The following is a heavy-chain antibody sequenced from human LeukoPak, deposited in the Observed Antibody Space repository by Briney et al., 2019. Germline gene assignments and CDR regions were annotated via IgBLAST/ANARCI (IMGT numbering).Heavy chain of an antibody. CDR2: ISSSSSYI. CDR3: ARDPYSGSYWADYYYYMDV. D-gene: IGHD1-26*01. CDR1: GFTLSSYS. V-gene: IGHV3-21*01. J-gene: IGHJ6*03. Sequence: PGGSLRLSCAASGFTLSSYSMNWVRQAPGKWLEWVSSISSSSSYIYYADSVKGRFTISRDNAKNSLYLQMNSVRAEETAVYYCARDPYSGSYWADYYYYMDVWGKGTTVTIS.